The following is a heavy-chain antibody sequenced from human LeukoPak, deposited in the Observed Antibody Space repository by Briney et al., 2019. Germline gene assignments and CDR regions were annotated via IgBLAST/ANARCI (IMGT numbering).Heavy chain of an antibody. J-gene: IGHJ6*02. Sequence: ASVKVSFEASGYTFTSYDINWVRQATGQGLEWMGWMNPNSGNTGYAQKFQGRVTMTRNTSISTAYMELSSLRSEDTAVYYCARGPDYSNLFYYYYYGMDVWGQGTTVTVSS. CDR2: MNPNSGNT. CDR3: ARGPDYSNLFYYYYYGMDV. V-gene: IGHV1-8*01. CDR1: GYTFTSYD. D-gene: IGHD4-11*01.